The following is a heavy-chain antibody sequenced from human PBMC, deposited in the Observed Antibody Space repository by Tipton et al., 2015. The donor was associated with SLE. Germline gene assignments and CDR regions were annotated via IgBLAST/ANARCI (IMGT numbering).Heavy chain of an antibody. CDR2: IYYSGST. Sequence: PGLVKPSETLSLTCTVSGGSISSHYWSWIRQPPGKGLEWIGYIYYSGSTNYNPSLKSRVTISVDTSKNQFSLKLSSVTAADTAVYYWARDLASFDYWGQGTLVTVSS. CDR3: ARDLASFDY. CDR1: GGSISSHY. J-gene: IGHJ4*02. V-gene: IGHV4-59*11.